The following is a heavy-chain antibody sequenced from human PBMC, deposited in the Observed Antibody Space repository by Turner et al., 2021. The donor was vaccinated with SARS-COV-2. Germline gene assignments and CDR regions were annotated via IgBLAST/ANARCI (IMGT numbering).Heavy chain of an antibody. CDR3: ARRLLSPLGGMDV. V-gene: IGHV4-39*01. J-gene: IGHJ6*02. CDR2: VYYRGTT. CDR1: GGSISSVSYY. Sequence: QLQLQESGPGLVKPSETLSLTCTVSGGSISSVSYYWGWIRQPPGKGLEWIGNVYYRGTTYYNPSLKSRVTISVDTSKNQFSLKLTSVTAADTAVYYWARRLLSPLGGMDVWGQGTTVTVSS. D-gene: IGHD3-10*01.